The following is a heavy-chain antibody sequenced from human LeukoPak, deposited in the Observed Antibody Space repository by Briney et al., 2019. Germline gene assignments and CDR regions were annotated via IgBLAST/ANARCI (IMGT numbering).Heavy chain of an antibody. CDR2: INAGNGNT. V-gene: IGHV1-3*01. D-gene: IGHD5-18*01. J-gene: IGHJ4*02. CDR1: GYTFTSYA. Sequence: ASVKVSCKASGYTFTSYAMNWVRQAPGQRLEWMGWINAGNGNTKYSQKFQGRVTITRDTSASTAYMELSSLRSEDTAVYYCARDRIQLWSGTFDYWGQGTLVTVSS. CDR3: ARDRIQLWSGTFDY.